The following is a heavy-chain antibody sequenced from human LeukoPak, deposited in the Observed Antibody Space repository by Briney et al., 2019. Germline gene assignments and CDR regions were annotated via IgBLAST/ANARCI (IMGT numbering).Heavy chain of an antibody. CDR1: GFTFRTYS. CDR3: AREFGHNRWYFDY. Sequence: GRSLRLSCAASGFTFRTYSIHWVRQAPGKGLEWVTVVSADGRTQLYSDSVKGRFTVSRDNSLNTLHLQMNSLKTEDTAVYYCAREFGHNRWYFDYWGQGALVTVSS. V-gene: IGHV3-30*03. D-gene: IGHD5-24*01. J-gene: IGHJ4*02. CDR2: VSADGRTQ.